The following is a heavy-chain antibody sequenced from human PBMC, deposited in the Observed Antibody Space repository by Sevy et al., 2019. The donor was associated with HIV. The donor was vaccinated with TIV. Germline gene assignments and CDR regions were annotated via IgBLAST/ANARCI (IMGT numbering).Heavy chain of an antibody. CDR1: GFNFNKHF. J-gene: IGHJ6*02. CDR2: ISSRSGYI. D-gene: IGHD6-13*01. V-gene: IGHV3-21*01. Sequence: GGSLRLSCVGSGFNFNKHFMVWVRQAPGRGLQWVSSISSRSGYIFYSDSVRGRFTISRDNAKNSRLLEMNNLGVEDTAVYYCTREASAAGTSFGLDVWGQGTTVTVSS. CDR3: TREASAAGTSFGLDV.